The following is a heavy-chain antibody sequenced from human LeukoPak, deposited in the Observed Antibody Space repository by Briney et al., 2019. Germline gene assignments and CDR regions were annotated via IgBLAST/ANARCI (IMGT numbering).Heavy chain of an antibody. D-gene: IGHD6-19*01. CDR2: IKQDGSEK. V-gene: IGHV3-7*01. CDR3: ARQYSSGWYTFDY. CDR1: GFTFSSYG. Sequence: PGGSLRLSCAASGFTFSSYGMHWVRQAPGKGLEWVANIKQDGSEKYYVDSVKGRFTISIDNAKTSLYLQMNSLRAEDTAVYYCARQYSSGWYTFDYWGQGTLVTVSS. J-gene: IGHJ4*02.